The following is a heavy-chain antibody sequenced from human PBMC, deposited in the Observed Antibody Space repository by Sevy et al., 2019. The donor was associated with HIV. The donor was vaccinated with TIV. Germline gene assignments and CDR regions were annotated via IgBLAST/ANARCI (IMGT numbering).Heavy chain of an antibody. CDR3: ARVCSGGSCYSGYFYYGMYV. CDR2: ISSSSSYI. CDR1: GFTFSSYS. Sequence: GGSLRLSCAASGFTFSSYSMNWVRQAPGKGLEWVSSISSSSSYISYADSVKGRFTISRDNAKNSLYLQMNSLRAEDTAVYYCARVCSGGSCYSGYFYYGMYVWGQGTTVTVFS. D-gene: IGHD2-15*01. V-gene: IGHV3-21*01. J-gene: IGHJ6*02.